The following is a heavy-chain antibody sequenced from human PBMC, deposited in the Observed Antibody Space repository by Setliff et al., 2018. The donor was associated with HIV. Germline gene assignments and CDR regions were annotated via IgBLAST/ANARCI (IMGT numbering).Heavy chain of an antibody. J-gene: IGHJ4*02. V-gene: IGHV4-4*07. CDR1: GDSVNGYY. D-gene: IGHD2-2*02. CDR3: TREFHRGIPDYFDS. Sequence: PSETLSLTCTVSGDSVNGYYWSWIRQPAGKGLEWVGRINPSGSSNYNPSLNSRVAVSLDTSKNQFSLKLSSVTAADTAVCYCTREFHRGIPDYFDSWGQGILVTVSS. CDR2: INPSGSS.